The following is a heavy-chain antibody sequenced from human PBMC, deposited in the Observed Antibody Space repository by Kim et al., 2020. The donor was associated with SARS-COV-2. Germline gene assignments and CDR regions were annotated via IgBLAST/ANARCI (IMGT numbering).Heavy chain of an antibody. CDR1: GYTFTGYY. CDR3: ARDIGDGKYYYYGMDV. D-gene: IGHD3-3*01. V-gene: IGHV1-2*02. Sequence: ASVKVSCKASGYTFTGYYMHWVRQAPGQGLEWMGWINPNSGGTNYAQKFQGRVTMTRDTSISTAYMELSRLRSDDTAVYYCARDIGDGKYYYYGMDVWGQGTTVTVSS. J-gene: IGHJ6*02. CDR2: INPNSGGT.